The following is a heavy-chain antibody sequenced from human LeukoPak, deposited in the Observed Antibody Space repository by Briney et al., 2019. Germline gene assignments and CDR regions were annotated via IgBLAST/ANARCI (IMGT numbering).Heavy chain of an antibody. Sequence: SGGSLRLSCAASGFTFSNARMNWVRQAPGKGLEWVGRIKSKTDGGTTDYAAPVKGRFTISRDDSKNTLYLQMNSLKTEDTAVYYCTTEGSSSWYVAEYFQHWGQGTLVTVSS. CDR2: IKSKTDGGTT. CDR1: GFTFSNAR. D-gene: IGHD6-13*01. J-gene: IGHJ1*01. CDR3: TTEGSSSWYVAEYFQH. V-gene: IGHV3-15*01.